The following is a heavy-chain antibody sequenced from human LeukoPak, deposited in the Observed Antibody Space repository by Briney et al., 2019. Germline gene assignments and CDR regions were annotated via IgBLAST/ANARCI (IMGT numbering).Heavy chain of an antibody. CDR1: GFTFSSYA. V-gene: IGHV3-30*04. CDR3: ARDDQMGYVWGSYRPWPLY. CDR2: ISYDGSNK. J-gene: IGHJ4*02. Sequence: PGRSLRLSCAASGFTFSSYAMHWVRQAPGKGLEWVAVISYDGSNKYYADSVKGRFTISGDNSKNTLYLQMNSLRAEDTAVYYCARDDQMGYVWGSYRPWPLYWGQGTLVTVSS. D-gene: IGHD3-16*02.